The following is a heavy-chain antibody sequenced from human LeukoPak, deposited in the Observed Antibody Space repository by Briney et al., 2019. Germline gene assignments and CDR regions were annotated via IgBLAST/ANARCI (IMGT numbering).Heavy chain of an antibody. V-gene: IGHV3-74*01. CDR2: INSDGSST. CDR3: ARDPGGYYDSSGYYYSNWFDP. J-gene: IGHJ5*02. Sequence: GGSLRLPCAASGFTFSSYWMHWVRQAPGKGLVWVSRINSDGSSTSYADSVKGRFTISRDNAKNTLYLQMNSLRAEDTAVYYCARDPGGYYDSSGYYYSNWFDPWGQGTLVTVSS. CDR1: GFTFSSYW. D-gene: IGHD3-22*01.